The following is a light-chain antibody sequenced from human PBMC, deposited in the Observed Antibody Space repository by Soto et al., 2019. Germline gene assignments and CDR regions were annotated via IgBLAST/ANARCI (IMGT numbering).Light chain of an antibody. CDR2: DAS. CDR1: QSVSSD. J-gene: IGKJ3*01. Sequence: EIVLTQSPATLSLSPGERATLSCRASQSVSSDFAWYQQKPGQTPRLLIYDASNRATGIPARFSGTGSGTDFTITIRSLDPEDFALHYCQHLHNFGPGTKVEIK. CDR3: QHLHN. V-gene: IGKV3-11*01.